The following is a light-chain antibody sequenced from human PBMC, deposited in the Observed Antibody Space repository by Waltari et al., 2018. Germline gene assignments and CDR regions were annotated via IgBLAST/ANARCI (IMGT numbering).Light chain of an antibody. J-gene: IGKJ4*01. Sequence: EIVLTQSPATLSLSPGERATLSCRATQSVSYYLAWYQQRPGQAPRLLIYDTSNRATCIPARFSGSGSETDFTLTISSLEPEDFAVYYCQQRRNWPLTFGGGTKVEIK. CDR3: QQRRNWPLT. CDR1: QSVSYY. V-gene: IGKV3-11*01. CDR2: DTS.